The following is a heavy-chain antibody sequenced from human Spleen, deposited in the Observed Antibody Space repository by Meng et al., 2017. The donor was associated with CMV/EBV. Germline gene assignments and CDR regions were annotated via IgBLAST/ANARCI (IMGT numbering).Heavy chain of an antibody. V-gene: IGHV3-7*01. Sequence: FTFSSYWMSWVRQAPGKGLEWVANIKQDGSEKYYVDSVKGRFTISRDNAKNSLYLQMNSLGAEDTAVYYCARETHTIVVVPEASGFDPWGQGTLVTVSS. CDR3: ARETHTIVVVPEASGFDP. D-gene: IGHD2-2*01. CDR1: FTFSSYW. J-gene: IGHJ5*02. CDR2: IKQDGSEK.